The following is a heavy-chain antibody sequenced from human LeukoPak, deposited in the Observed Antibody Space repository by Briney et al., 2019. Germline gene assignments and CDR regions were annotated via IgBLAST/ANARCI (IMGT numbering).Heavy chain of an antibody. CDR2: IHYSGST. D-gene: IGHD3-10*01. J-gene: IGHJ6*03. V-gene: IGHV4-59*01. CDR1: GGSISSYY. Sequence: SETLSLTCTVSGGSISSYYWSWIRQPPGKGLEWIGYIHYSGSTDYNPSLKSRVTMSVDTSKQQFSLKVTSVTAADSAIYYCARYGHDYFYMDVWGTGTTVTVSS. CDR3: ARYGHDYFYMDV.